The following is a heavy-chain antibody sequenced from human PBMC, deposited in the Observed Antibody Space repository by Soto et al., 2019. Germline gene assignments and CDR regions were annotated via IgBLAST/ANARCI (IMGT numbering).Heavy chain of an antibody. Sequence: ASVKVSCKASGYTFTGYFMHWVRQAPGQGLEWMGWINPYSGGADYAQSFQGRVTMTRDTSISTVYMELSRLRFDDTAVYYCARVIRGAYYNSPLDTWGQGTVVTVS. CDR3: ARVIRGAYYNSPLDT. CDR2: INPYSGGA. CDR1: GYTFTGYF. D-gene: IGHD3-10*01. V-gene: IGHV1-2*02. J-gene: IGHJ5*02.